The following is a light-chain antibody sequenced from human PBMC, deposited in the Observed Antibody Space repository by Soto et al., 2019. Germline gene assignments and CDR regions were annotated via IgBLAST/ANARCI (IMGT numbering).Light chain of an antibody. V-gene: IGKV3D-7*01. CDR1: QSVSSSY. Sequence: PGERVTLSCRVSQSVSSSYLTWYQQKPGQAPRLLIYGASTRATSIPARFSGSGSGTDFTLTISSLQPEDFAVYYCQQDYNLPRTFGQGTKVDIK. J-gene: IGKJ1*01. CDR2: GAS. CDR3: QQDYNLPRT.